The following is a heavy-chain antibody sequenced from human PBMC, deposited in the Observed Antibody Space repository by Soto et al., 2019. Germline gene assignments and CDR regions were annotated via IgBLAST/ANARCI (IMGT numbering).Heavy chain of an antibody. D-gene: IGHD6-19*01. Sequence: GASVKVSCKASGYTFTSYGISWARQAPGQGLEWMGWISAYNGNTNYAQKLQGRVTMTTDTSTSTAYMELRSLRSDDTAVYYCARGRSSGWSNSDDAFDIWGQGTMVTVSS. V-gene: IGHV1-18*01. CDR1: GYTFTSYG. J-gene: IGHJ3*02. CDR3: ARGRSSGWSNSDDAFDI. CDR2: ISAYNGNT.